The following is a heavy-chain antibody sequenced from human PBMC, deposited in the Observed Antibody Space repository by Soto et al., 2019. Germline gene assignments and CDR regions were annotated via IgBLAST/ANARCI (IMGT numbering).Heavy chain of an antibody. J-gene: IGHJ5*02. V-gene: IGHV4-31*03. CDR2: IYYGGST. Sequence: QVQLQESGPGLVKPSQTLSLTCTVSGGSISSGGYYWSWIRQHPGKGLEWIGYIYYGGSTYYNPSLNSRVTISVDTSRNQFSLKLSSVTAADTAVYSCARVGGINWFDPWGQGTLVTVSS. CDR1: GGSISSGGYY. D-gene: IGHD3-16*01. CDR3: ARVGGINWFDP.